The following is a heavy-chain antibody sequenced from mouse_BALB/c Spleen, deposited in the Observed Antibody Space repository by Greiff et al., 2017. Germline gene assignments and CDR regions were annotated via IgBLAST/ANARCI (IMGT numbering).Heavy chain of an antibody. Sequence: VQLQQSGPELVKPGASVKMSCKASGYTFTSYVMHWVKQKPGQGLEWIGYINPYNDGTKYNEKFKGKATLTSDKSSSTAYMELSSLTSEDSAVYYCARFGSYYAMDYWGQGTSVTVSS. CDR1: GYTFTSYV. J-gene: IGHJ4*01. V-gene: IGHV1-14*01. CDR3: ARFGSYYAMDY. CDR2: INPYNDGT.